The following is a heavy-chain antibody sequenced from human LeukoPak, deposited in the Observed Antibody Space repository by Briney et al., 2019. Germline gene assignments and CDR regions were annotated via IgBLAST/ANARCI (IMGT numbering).Heavy chain of an antibody. Sequence: TPSETLSLTCAVYGGSFSGYYWSWIRQPPGKGLEWIGEINHSGSTNYNPSLKSRVTISVDTSKNQFSLKLSSVTAADTAVYYCARDRLYSSGWYQLRYWGQGTLVTVSS. CDR2: INHSGST. CDR1: GGSFSGYY. J-gene: IGHJ4*02. CDR3: ARDRLYSSGWYQLRY. D-gene: IGHD6-19*01. V-gene: IGHV4-34*01.